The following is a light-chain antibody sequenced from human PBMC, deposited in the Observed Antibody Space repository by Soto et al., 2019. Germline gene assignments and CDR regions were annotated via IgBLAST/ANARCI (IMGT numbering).Light chain of an antibody. Sequence: EIVMTQSPATLSVSPGERATLSCRARQSVSSNLAWYQQKPGQAPRLLIYGASTRATGIPARFSGSGSGTEFTLTISSLQSEDVAVYYCQQYNNWPQTFGQGTKVEIK. CDR3: QQYNNWPQT. CDR1: QSVSSN. CDR2: GAS. V-gene: IGKV3-15*01. J-gene: IGKJ1*01.